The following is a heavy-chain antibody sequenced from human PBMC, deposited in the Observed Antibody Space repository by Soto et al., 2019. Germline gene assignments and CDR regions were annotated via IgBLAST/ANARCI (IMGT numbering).Heavy chain of an antibody. CDR1: GGTFSSYA. V-gene: IGHV1-69*13. D-gene: IGHD6-13*01. J-gene: IGHJ4*02. CDR3: ARERIAAAAALDY. CDR2: IIPIFGTA. Sequence: GASVKASCKASGGTFSSYAISWVRQAPGQGLEWMGGIIPIFGTANYAQKFQGRVTITADESTSTAYMELSSLRSEDTAVYYCARERIAAAAALDYWGQGTLVTVSS.